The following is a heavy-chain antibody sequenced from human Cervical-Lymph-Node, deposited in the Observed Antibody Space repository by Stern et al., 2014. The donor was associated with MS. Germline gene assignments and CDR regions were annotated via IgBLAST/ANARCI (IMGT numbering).Heavy chain of an antibody. D-gene: IGHD4-17*01. V-gene: IGHV3-21*01. Sequence: EVQLVESGGGLVKPGESLRLSCDASGFTFSHYSINWVRPAPGQGLAWISSISNNSTHTYDADSVEGRFTISRDSAKDSVSLHMVSLRAEDTAVYYCARARVGDYARSPHLDSWGQGTLVTVSS. CDR3: ARARVGDYARSPHLDS. CDR1: GFTFSHYS. J-gene: IGHJ4*02. CDR2: ISNNSTHT.